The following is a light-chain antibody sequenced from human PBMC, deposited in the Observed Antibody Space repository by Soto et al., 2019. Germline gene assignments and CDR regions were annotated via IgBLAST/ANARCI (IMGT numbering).Light chain of an antibody. V-gene: IGKV1-5*03. CDR2: KAS. J-gene: IGKJ1*01. CDR3: QHYNTYPWT. CDR1: QTISSW. Sequence: DIQMTQSPSTLSGSVGDRVTITCRASQTISSWLAWYQQKPGKAPKLLIYKASHLESGVPSRFSGSGSGTEFTLTISSLQTGDFATYYCQHYNTYPWTFGQGTKVDIK.